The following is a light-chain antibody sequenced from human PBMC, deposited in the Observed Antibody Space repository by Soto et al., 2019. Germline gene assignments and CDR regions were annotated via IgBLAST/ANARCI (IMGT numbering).Light chain of an antibody. J-gene: IGLJ3*02. CDR2: EGS. V-gene: IGLV2-23*03. Sequence: QSALTQPASVSGSPGQSITISCTGTSSDIGSYNLVSWYQRHPGEAPKLIIYEGSKRPSGVSNRFSGSKSSNTASLTISGLQAEDEADYFCCSYAGTTTFVVFGGGTKLTVL. CDR1: SSDIGSYNL. CDR3: CSYAGTTTFVV.